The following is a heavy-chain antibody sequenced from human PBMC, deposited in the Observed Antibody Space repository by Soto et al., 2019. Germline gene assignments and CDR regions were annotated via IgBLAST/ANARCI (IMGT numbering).Heavy chain of an antibody. J-gene: IGHJ4*02. Sequence: EVQLVESGGGLVQPGGSLRLSCAASGFTFSSYWMSWVRQAPGKGLEWVANIKQDGSEKYYVDSVKGRFTISRDNAKNSLYLQMNSLRAEDTAVYYCARDPYCSSTSCYTGGSDYWGQGTLVTVSS. D-gene: IGHD2-2*02. CDR3: ARDPYCSSTSCYTGGSDY. V-gene: IGHV3-7*03. CDR2: IKQDGSEK. CDR1: GFTFSSYW.